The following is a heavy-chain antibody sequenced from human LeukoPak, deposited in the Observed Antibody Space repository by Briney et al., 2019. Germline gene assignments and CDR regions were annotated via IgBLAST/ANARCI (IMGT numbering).Heavy chain of an antibody. CDR2: INHSGST. Sequence: PSETLSLTCAVSGGSFSGYYWSWIRQPPGKGLEWIGEINHSGSTNYNPSLKSRVTISVDTSKNQFSLKLSSVTAADTAVYYCASPIAAAGTSNGAFDIWGQGIMVTVSS. V-gene: IGHV4-34*01. CDR1: GGSFSGYY. D-gene: IGHD6-13*01. J-gene: IGHJ3*02. CDR3: ASPIAAAGTSNGAFDI.